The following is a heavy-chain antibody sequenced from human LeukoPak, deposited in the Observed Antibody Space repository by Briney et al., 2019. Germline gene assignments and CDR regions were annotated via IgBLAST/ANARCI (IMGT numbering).Heavy chain of an antibody. CDR2: ISGSGGST. D-gene: IGHD6-13*01. Sequence: GGSLGLSCAASGFTFSSYAMSWVRQAPGKGLEWVSVISGSGGSTYYADSVKGRFTISRDNSKNTLYLQMNSLRAEDTAVYYCAKFGYSRSWYLGAFDIWGQGTMVTVSS. CDR1: GFTFSSYA. V-gene: IGHV3-23*01. CDR3: AKFGYSRSWYLGAFDI. J-gene: IGHJ3*02.